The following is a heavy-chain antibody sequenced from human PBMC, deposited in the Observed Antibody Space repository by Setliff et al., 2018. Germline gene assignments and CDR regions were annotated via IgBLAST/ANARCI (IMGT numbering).Heavy chain of an antibody. CDR3: VRDDADNYDAFDN. CDR1: GFSFGGHD. J-gene: IGHJ3*02. Sequence: GSLRLSCAASGFSFGGHDMHWVRQAPGKGLEWVAFIRYDGTTESYADSVKGRFTISRDNAKRSLYLQMNGLRADDTGVYYCVRDDADNYDAFDNWGQGTLVTVSS. CDR2: IRYDGTTE. V-gene: IGHV3-30*02. D-gene: IGHD3-22*01.